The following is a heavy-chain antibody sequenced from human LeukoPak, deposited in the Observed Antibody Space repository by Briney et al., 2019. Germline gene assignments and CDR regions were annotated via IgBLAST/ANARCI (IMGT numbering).Heavy chain of an antibody. D-gene: IGHD4-11*01. V-gene: IGHV3-7*01. CDR3: TREDHSNYNY. CDR2: IKQDGGET. CDR1: GFTLRNYA. Sequence: GGSLRLSCAASGFTLRNYAMSWVRQAPGKGLEWVASIKQDGGETFYVDSVKGRFTISRDNAKNSLYLQMNSLRAEDTAVYYCTREDHSNYNYWGQGTLVTVSS. J-gene: IGHJ4*02.